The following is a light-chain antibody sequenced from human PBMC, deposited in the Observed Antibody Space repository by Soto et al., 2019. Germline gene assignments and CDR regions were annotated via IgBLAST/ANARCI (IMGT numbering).Light chain of an antibody. CDR3: HQRQRWPRT. CDR2: EAS. J-gene: IGKJ1*01. Sequence: EIVLTQSAATLSSSAGERATLSCGASQTVGVRLAWYQHKPGQAPRLIIYEASNRAAGIPARFSGSGYGTDFNLTITSLETEDFAFYYCHQRQRWPRTFGQGTKVDIK. V-gene: IGKV3-11*01. CDR1: QTVGVR.